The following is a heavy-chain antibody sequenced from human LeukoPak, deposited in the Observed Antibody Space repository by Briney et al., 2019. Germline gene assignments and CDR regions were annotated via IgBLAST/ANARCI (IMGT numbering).Heavy chain of an antibody. CDR3: ASSTATSYATDH. CDR2: IYYRGST. CDR1: GGSISTSSHY. Sequence: SETLSLTCTVSGGSISTSSHYWDWIRQPPGKGPEWIGRIYYRGSTYYNPSLKSRVTISVDTSKNQSSLRLSSVTAADTAVYYCASSTATSYATDHWGQGTLVTVSS. J-gene: IGHJ4*02. V-gene: IGHV4-39*01. D-gene: IGHD4-17*01.